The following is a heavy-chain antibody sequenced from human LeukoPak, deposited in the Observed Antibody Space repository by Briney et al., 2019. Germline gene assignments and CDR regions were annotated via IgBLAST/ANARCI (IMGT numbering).Heavy chain of an antibody. Sequence: PGGSLRLSCAASGFTFSSYSTNWVRQAPGKGLEWVSYISSSSSTIYYADSVKGRFTISRDNAKNSLYLQMNSLRAEDTAVYYCASGSGYSSSWYYFDYWGQGTLVTVSS. CDR1: GFTFSSYS. CDR2: ISSSSSTI. CDR3: ASGSGYSSSWYYFDY. D-gene: IGHD6-13*01. V-gene: IGHV3-48*04. J-gene: IGHJ4*02.